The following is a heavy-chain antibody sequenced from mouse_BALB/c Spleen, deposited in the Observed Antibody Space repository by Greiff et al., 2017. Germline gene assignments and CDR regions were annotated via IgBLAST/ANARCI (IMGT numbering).Heavy chain of an antibody. V-gene: IGHV5-17*02. J-gene: IGHJ4*01. CDR3: ARGGITTYYAMDY. CDR2: ISSGSSTI. CDR1: GFTFSSFG. Sequence: EVQGVESGGGLVQPGGSRKLSCAASGFTFSSFGMHWVRQAPEKGLEWVAYISSGSSTIYYADTVKGRFTISRDNPKNTLFLQMTGLRSEDTAMYYCARGGITTYYAMDYWGQGTSGTVSS. D-gene: IGHD2-4*01.